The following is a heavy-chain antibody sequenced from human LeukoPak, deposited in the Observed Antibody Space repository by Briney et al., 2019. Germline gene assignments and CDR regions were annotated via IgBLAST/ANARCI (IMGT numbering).Heavy chain of an antibody. V-gene: IGHV3-48*03. Sequence: GGSLRLSCAASGYTVSSYEMKWVRQAPGKGLEWVSYISSSGRTVYYADSVKGRFTISRDNAKDSLYLQMNSLRAEDTAVYYCARRIVGATGLDYWGQGTLVTVSS. CDR3: ARRIVGATGLDY. CDR1: GYTVSSYE. D-gene: IGHD1-26*01. J-gene: IGHJ4*02. CDR2: ISSSGRTV.